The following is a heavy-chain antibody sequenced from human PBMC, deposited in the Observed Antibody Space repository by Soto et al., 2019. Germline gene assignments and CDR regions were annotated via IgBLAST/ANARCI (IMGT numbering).Heavy chain of an antibody. Sequence: PSETLSLTCAVYGGSFSGYYWSWIRQPPGKGLEWIGEINHSGSTNYNPSLKSRVTISVDTSKNQFSLKLSSVTAADTAVYYCARGPPIYYGSGSYYNANYYSYGMDVWGQGTTVTVSS. CDR3: ARGPPIYYGSGSYYNANYYSYGMDV. CDR2: INHSGST. J-gene: IGHJ6*02. D-gene: IGHD3-10*01. V-gene: IGHV4-34*01. CDR1: GGSFSGYY.